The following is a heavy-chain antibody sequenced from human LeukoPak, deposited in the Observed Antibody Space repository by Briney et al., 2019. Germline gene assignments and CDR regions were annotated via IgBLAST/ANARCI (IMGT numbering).Heavy chain of an antibody. J-gene: IGHJ6*03. V-gene: IGHV1-8*01. D-gene: IGHD2-15*01. CDR1: GYTFTSYD. Sequence: ASVKVSCKASGYTFTSYDINWVRQATGRGLEWMGWMNPNSGNTGYAQKFQGRVTMTRNTSISTAYMELSSLRSEDTAVYYCARGSGGSYYYYYYMDVWGKGTTVTVSS. CDR2: MNPNSGNT. CDR3: ARGSGGSYYYYYYMDV.